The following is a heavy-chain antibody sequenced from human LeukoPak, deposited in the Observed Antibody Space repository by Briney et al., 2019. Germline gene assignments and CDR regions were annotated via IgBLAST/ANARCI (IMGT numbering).Heavy chain of an antibody. CDR2: IIPILGIA. J-gene: IGHJ6*02. D-gene: IGHD4-17*01. Sequence: SVTVSCKASGGTFSSYAISWVRQAPGQGLEWMGRIIPILGIANYAQKFQGRVTITADKSTSTAYMELSSLRSEDTAVYYCARYEHYGDLGGYGMDVWGQGTTVTVSS. CDR1: GGTFSSYA. CDR3: ARYEHYGDLGGYGMDV. V-gene: IGHV1-69*04.